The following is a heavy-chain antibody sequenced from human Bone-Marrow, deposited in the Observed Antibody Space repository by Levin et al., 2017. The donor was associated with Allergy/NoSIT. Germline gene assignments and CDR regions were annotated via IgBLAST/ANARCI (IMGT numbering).Heavy chain of an antibody. J-gene: IGHJ6*02. V-gene: IGHV3-33*01. CDR2: IWYDGSNK. D-gene: IGHD2/OR15-2a*01. CDR1: GFTFSSYG. Sequence: SCAASGFTFSSYGMHWVRQAPGKGLEWVAVIWYDGSNKYYADSVKGRFTISRDNSKNTLYLQMNSLRAEDTAVYYCARGFKGYFYYYYGMDVWGQGTTVTVSS. CDR3: ARGFKGYFYYYYGMDV.